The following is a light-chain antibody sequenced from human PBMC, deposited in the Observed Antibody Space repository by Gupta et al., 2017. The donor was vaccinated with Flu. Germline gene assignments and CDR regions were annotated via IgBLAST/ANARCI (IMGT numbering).Light chain of an antibody. CDR3: QQYNNWLNT. V-gene: IGKV1-5*03. CDR2: KAS. J-gene: IGKJ2*01. Sequence: IQMTQSPSTLSASVGDRVTITCRASQSIDSWLAWYQQKPGKAPKLLIYKASSLESGVPTRFSGSGSGTEFTLTISSLQPDDLATYYCQQYNNWLNTFGQGTKLEIK. CDR1: QSIDSW.